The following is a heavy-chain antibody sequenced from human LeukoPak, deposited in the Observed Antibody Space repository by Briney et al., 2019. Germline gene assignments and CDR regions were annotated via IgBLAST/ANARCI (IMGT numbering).Heavy chain of an antibody. CDR3: AREYCSSTSCYTGTHMDV. D-gene: IGHD2-2*02. CDR2: INPSGGST. Sequence: ASVKVSCKASGYTFTSYYMHWVRQAPGQGLEWMGIINPSGGSTSYAQKFQGRVTITRDMSTSTVYMELSSLRSEDTAVYYCAREYCSSTSCYTGTHMDVWGKGTTVTVSS. J-gene: IGHJ6*03. V-gene: IGHV1-46*01. CDR1: GYTFTSYY.